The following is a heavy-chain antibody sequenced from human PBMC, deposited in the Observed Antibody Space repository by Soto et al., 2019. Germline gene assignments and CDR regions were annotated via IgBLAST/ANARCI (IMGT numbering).Heavy chain of an antibody. Sequence: QVQQQQWGARLLKPSETLSLTCAEYGRSMSGYNWSWLRRSPVRGLEWIGEIGPTGDTNYGPSFMSRVTVSVDTSKYELSLRLTQVTAADTATYLCARNGVGFGFDIWGQGTMVSVSS. CDR2: IGPTGDT. CDR3: ARNGVGFGFDI. J-gene: IGHJ3*02. D-gene: IGHD3-10*01. CDR1: GRSMSGYN. V-gene: IGHV4-34*02.